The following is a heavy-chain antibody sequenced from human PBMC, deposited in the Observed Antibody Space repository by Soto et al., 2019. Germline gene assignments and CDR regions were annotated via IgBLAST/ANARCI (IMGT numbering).Heavy chain of an antibody. V-gene: IGHV5-51*01. CDR1: GYSFTSYW. D-gene: IGHD3-9*01. CDR3: ARHGVAGILTGHPDY. CDR2: IYPGDSDT. J-gene: IGHJ4*02. Sequence: EVQLVQSGAEVKKPGESLKISCKGSGYSFTSYWIDWVRQMPGKGLEWMGIIYPGDSDTRYSPSFQGQVTISADKSSNTPYLQWRSLKASDTAMYYCARHGVAGILTGHPDYWGQGTLVTVSS.